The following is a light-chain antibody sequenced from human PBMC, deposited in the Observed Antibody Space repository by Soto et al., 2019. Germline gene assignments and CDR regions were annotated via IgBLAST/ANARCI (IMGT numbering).Light chain of an antibody. J-gene: IGLJ3*02. CDR1: SDINVATYT. V-gene: IGLV5-45*01. CDR3: MIWHSSAWV. Sequence: QLVLTQPASLSASPGASASLTCTLRSDINVATYTIYWFQQKPGSPPQYLLRYKSDSDKHQGSGVPSRFSGSKDASANAWILLISGLQSEDEADYYCMIWHSSAWVFGGGTKVTVL. CDR2: YKSDSDK.